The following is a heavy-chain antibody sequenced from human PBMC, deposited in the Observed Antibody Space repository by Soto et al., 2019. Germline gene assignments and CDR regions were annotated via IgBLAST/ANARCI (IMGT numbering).Heavy chain of an antibody. CDR1: GGTFSSYA. CDR2: IIPIFGTA. Sequence: SVKVSCKASGGTFSSYAISWVRQAPGQGLEWMGGIIPIFGTANYAQKFQGRVTITADESTSTAYMELSSLRSEDTAVYYCAREVAVAGTNYYYYGMDVWGQGTTVTVSS. CDR3: AREVAVAGTNYYYYGMDV. V-gene: IGHV1-69*13. D-gene: IGHD6-19*01. J-gene: IGHJ6*02.